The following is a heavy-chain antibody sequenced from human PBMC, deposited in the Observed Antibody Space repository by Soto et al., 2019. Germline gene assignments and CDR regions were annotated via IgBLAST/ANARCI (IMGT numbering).Heavy chain of an antibody. Sequence: QVQLVQSGAEVKKPGSSVKVSCKASGGTFSSYTISWVRQAPGQGLEWMGRIIPILGIANYAQKFQGRVTITADKSTSTAYMELSSLRSEDTAVYYCARVGDIVATIGPLDYWGQGTLVTVSS. J-gene: IGHJ4*02. CDR2: IIPILGIA. D-gene: IGHD5-12*01. V-gene: IGHV1-69*02. CDR3: ARVGDIVATIGPLDY. CDR1: GGTFSSYT.